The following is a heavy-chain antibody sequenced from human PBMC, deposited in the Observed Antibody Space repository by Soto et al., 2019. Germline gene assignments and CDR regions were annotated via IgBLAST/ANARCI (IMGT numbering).Heavy chain of an antibody. J-gene: IGHJ4*02. V-gene: IGHV3-33*01. CDR1: GFTFSSYG. CDR3: ARDPGSGRGYFAFFFDY. D-gene: IGHD5-12*01. CDR2: IWYDGSNK. Sequence: QVQLVESGGGVVQPGRSLRLSCAASGFTFSSYGMHWVRQAPGKGLEWVAVIWYDGSNKYYADSVKGRFTISRDNSKNTLYLQMNSLRAEDTAVYYCARDPGSGRGYFAFFFDYWGQGTLVTVSS.